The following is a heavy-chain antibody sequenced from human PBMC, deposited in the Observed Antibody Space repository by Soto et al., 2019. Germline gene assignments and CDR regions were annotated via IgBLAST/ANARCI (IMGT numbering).Heavy chain of an antibody. CDR1: GGSISSSNW. Sequence: QVQLQESGPGLVKPSGTLSLTCAVSGGSISSSNWWSWVRQPPGKGLEWIGEIYHSGSTNCNPSLRSRVTISVDRSKTRFSLKLSYVTAADTAVYYCASVRGGYYYAMDVWGQGTTVTVSS. J-gene: IGHJ6*02. D-gene: IGHD3-10*02. V-gene: IGHV4-4*02. CDR3: ASVRGGYYYAMDV. CDR2: IYHSGST.